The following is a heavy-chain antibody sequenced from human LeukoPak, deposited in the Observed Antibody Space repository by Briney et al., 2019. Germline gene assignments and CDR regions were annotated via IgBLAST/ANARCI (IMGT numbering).Heavy chain of an antibody. Sequence: PMASVKVSCKASGYTFTSYGISWVRQAPGQGLEWMGWISAYNGNTNYAQKLQGRVTMTTDTSTSTAYMELRSLRSDDTGVYYCARDKRGSSSWYDRHRGGSFEGVDPWGQGTLVTVSS. CDR2: ISAYNGNT. J-gene: IGHJ5*02. D-gene: IGHD6-13*01. V-gene: IGHV1-18*01. CDR1: GYTFTSYG. CDR3: ARDKRGSSSWYDRHRGGSFEGVDP.